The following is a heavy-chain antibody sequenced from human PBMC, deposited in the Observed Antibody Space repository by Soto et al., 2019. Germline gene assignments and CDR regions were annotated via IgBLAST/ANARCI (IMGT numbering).Heavy chain of an antibody. D-gene: IGHD2-21*02. J-gene: IGHJ4*02. CDR2: ISSSSSYT. CDR3: SVGSCNGDCFLFDY. V-gene: IGHV3-11*03. Sequence: GSLRLSCAASGFTFIDYYMSWIRQAPGKGLEWVSYISSSSSYTNYADSVKGRFTISRDNAKNSLYLQMNSLRAEVTAVYYCSVGSCNGDCFLFDYWGQGTLVTVSS. CDR1: GFTFIDYY.